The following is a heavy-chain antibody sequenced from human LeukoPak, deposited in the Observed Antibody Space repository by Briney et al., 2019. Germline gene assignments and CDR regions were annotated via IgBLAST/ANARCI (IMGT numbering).Heavy chain of an antibody. CDR3: ARDHDPNYFDY. J-gene: IGHJ4*02. D-gene: IGHD3-16*01. V-gene: IGHV4-30-4*01. CDR2: IYYSGST. CDR1: GGSISSGDYY. Sequence: SETLSLTCTVSGGSISSGDYYWSWIRQPPGMGLEWIGYIYYSGSTYYNPSLKSRVTISVDTSKNQFSLKLSSVTAADTAVYYCARDHDPNYFDYWGQGTLVTVSS.